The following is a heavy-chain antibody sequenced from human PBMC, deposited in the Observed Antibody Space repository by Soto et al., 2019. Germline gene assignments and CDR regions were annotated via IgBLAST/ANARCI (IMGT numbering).Heavy chain of an antibody. V-gene: IGHV4-31*03. D-gene: IGHD2-15*01. CDR3: ARDERGGYCSGGSCYYHNWFDP. CDR1: GGSISSGGYY. CDR2: IYYSGST. J-gene: IGHJ5*02. Sequence: QVQLQESGPGLVKPSQTLSLTCTVSGGSISSGGYYWSWIRQHPGKGLEWIGYIYYSGSTYYNPSFKSRVTISVDPSKNQFSLKLSSVTAADTAVYYCARDERGGYCSGGSCYYHNWFDPWGQGTLVTVSS.